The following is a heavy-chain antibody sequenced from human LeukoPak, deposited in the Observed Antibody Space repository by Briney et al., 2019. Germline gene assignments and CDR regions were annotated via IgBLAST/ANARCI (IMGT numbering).Heavy chain of an antibody. Sequence: GGSLRLSCAASGFTFSSYSMNWVRQAPGKGLEWVSYISSSSSTIYYADSVKGRFTISRDNSKNTLYLQMNSLRAEDTAVYYCARDFGDYYFDYWGQGTLVTVSS. CDR2: ISSSSSTI. CDR3: ARDFGDYYFDY. V-gene: IGHV3-48*01. CDR1: GFTFSSYS. D-gene: IGHD2-21*01. J-gene: IGHJ4*02.